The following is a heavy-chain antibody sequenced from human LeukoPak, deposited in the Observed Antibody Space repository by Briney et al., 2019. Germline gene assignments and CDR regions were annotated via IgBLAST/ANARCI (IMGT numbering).Heavy chain of an antibody. D-gene: IGHD3-3*01. CDR3: ARILWNYYYMDV. CDR1: GGSISSGDYY. Sequence: SETLSLTCTVSGGSISSGDYYWSWIRQPPGKGLEWIGYIYCSGSTYYNPSLKSRVTISVDTSKNQFSLKLSSVTAADTAVYYCARILWNYYYMDVWGKGTTVTVSS. V-gene: IGHV4-30-4*08. J-gene: IGHJ6*03. CDR2: IYCSGST.